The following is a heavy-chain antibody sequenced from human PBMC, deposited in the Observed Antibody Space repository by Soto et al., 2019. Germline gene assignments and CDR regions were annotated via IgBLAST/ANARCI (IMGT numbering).Heavy chain of an antibody. D-gene: IGHD2-15*01. CDR1: GFTFSSCT. V-gene: IGHV3-21*01. CDR3: SGCSGGACHRNYGMDV. J-gene: IGHJ6*02. Sequence: EVHLVESGGGLVKPGGSLRLSCAVSGFTFSSCTMNWVRQAPGKGLEWVSSISPSTSHIYYTDSVKGRFTISRDNAKNFLFRQITSLSAEDTAVYYCSGCSGGACHRNYGMDVWGQGTTVTVSS. CDR2: ISPSTSHI.